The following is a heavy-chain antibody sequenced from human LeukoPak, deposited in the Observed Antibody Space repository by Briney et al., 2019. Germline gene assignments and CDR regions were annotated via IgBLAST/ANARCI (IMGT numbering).Heavy chain of an antibody. CDR2: ISGSGGST. CDR3: AKMYYDFWSGYYPFDY. J-gene: IGHJ4*02. D-gene: IGHD3-3*01. CDR1: GFTFRSYS. V-gene: IGHV3-23*01. Sequence: GGSLRLSCAASGFTFRSYSMNWVRQAPGKGLEGVSAISGSGGSTYYADSVKGRFTISRDNSKNTLYLQMNSLRAEDTAVYYCAKMYYDFWSGYYPFDYWGQGTLVTVSS.